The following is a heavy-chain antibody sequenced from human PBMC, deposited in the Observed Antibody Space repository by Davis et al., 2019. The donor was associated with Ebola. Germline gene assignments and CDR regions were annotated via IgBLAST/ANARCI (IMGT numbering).Heavy chain of an antibody. CDR3: AREGYCSGGSCYHKYYFDY. CDR1: GGSISSSNW. J-gene: IGHJ4*02. Sequence: SETLSLTCAVSGGSISSSNWWSWVRQPPGKGLEWIGEIYHSGSTNYNPSLKSRVTISVDKSKNQFSLKLSSVTAADTAVYYCAREGYCSGGSCYHKYYFDYWGQGTLVTVSS. CDR2: IYHSGST. D-gene: IGHD2-15*01. V-gene: IGHV4-4*02.